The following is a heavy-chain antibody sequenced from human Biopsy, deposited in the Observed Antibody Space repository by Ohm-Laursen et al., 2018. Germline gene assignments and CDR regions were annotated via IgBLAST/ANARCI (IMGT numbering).Heavy chain of an antibody. CDR3: ARGPHSGSHSCFDY. CDR2: IIPMFGTA. CDR1: GFSFTGYY. V-gene: IGHV1-69*13. D-gene: IGHD1-26*01. J-gene: IGHJ4*02. Sequence: SVKVSCKASGFSFTGYYIHWVRQAPGQGLEWMGGIIPMFGTANYAQMFQGRVTISADESMSTSYMELSSLTTEDTAIYYCARGPHSGSHSCFDYWGRGTLVTVSS.